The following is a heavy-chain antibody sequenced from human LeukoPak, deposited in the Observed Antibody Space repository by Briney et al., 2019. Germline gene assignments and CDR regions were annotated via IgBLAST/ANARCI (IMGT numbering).Heavy chain of an antibody. CDR2: VWYDGSNK. Sequence: GGSLRLSCAASGFTFSSYGMHWVRQAPGKGLEWVAVVWYDGSNKYYGDSVKGRFTISRDNSKKTLYLQMNSLRVEDTAVYYCARGDGYNDAEYLQHWGQGTLVTVS. J-gene: IGHJ1*01. CDR3: ARGDGYNDAEYLQH. D-gene: IGHD5-24*01. CDR1: GFTFSSYG. V-gene: IGHV3-33*01.